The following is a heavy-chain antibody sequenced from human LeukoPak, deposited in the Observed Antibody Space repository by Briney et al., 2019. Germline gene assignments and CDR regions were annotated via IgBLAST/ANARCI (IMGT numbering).Heavy chain of an antibody. J-gene: IGHJ4*02. CDR2: ISSSSSTI. D-gene: IGHD1-26*01. Sequence: PGGSLRLSCVASGFTFSSYSMNWVRQAPGKGLEWVSYISSSSSTIYYADSVKGRFTISRDNAKNSLYLQMNSLRAEDTAVYYCARAASGSLFDYWGQGTLVTVSS. V-gene: IGHV3-48*04. CDR1: GFTFSSYS. CDR3: ARAASGSLFDY.